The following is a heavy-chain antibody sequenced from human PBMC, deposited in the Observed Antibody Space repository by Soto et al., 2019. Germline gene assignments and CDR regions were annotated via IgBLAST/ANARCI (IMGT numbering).Heavy chain of an antibody. V-gene: IGHV3-23*01. J-gene: IGHJ3*02. CDR1: GFTFSSYA. CDR2: ISTSGGGT. Sequence: GGSLRLSCAASGFTFSSYAMSWVRQAPGKGLEWVSAISTSGGGTYYADSVKGRFTISRDNSKNTLYLQMNSLRAEDTAVYYCAKPVWSGYPLGAFDIWGQGTMVTVSS. D-gene: IGHD3-3*01. CDR3: AKPVWSGYPLGAFDI.